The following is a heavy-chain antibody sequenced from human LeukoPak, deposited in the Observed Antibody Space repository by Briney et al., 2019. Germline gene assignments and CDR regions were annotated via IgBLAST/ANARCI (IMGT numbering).Heavy chain of an antibody. D-gene: IGHD3-22*01. J-gene: IGHJ4*02. CDR2: ISGSGGST. CDR1: GFTFSSYA. V-gene: IGHV3-23*01. Sequence: GVSLRLSCAASGFTFSSYAMSWVRQDPGKGLEWVSAISGSGGSTYYADSVKGRFTISRDNSKNTLYLQMNSLRAEDTAVYYCAKEGSSGYYYVPIDYWGQGTLVTVSS. CDR3: AKEGSSGYYYVPIDY.